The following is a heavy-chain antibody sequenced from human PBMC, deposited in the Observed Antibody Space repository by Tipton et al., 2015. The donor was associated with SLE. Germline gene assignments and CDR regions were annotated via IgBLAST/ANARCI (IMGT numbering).Heavy chain of an antibody. CDR1: DGSISSYY. J-gene: IGHJ3*02. V-gene: IGHV4-59*01. D-gene: IGHD6-25*01. CDR2: IYYSGST. Sequence: TLSLTCTVSDGSISSYYWSWIRQPPGKGLEWIGYIYYSGSTNYNPSLKSRVTISVDTSKNQFSLKLSSVTAADTAVYYCARRGGDAFDIWGQGTMVTVSS. CDR3: ARRGGDAFDI.